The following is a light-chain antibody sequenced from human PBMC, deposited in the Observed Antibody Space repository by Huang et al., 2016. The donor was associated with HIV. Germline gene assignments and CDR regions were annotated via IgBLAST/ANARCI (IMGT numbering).Light chain of an antibody. CDR1: HGISNF. CDR3: QKYNSAPYT. J-gene: IGKJ2*01. CDR2: SAS. V-gene: IGKV1-27*01. Sequence: DIQMTQSPSSLSTSVGDTVTSTCRASHGISNFVAWYQQKPGKVPTLLIYSASTLPSGVPSRFSGSGSGTHFTLTIRSLQPEDVATYYCQKYNSAPYTFGQGTKLDIK.